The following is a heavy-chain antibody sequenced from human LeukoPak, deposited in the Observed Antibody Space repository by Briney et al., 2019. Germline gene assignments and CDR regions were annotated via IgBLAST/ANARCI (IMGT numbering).Heavy chain of an antibody. J-gene: IGHJ4*02. CDR2: IYSGGST. D-gene: IGHD3-22*01. CDR3: ARDLTRYYDSSGYYL. Sequence: GGSLRLSCAASGFTFSSNYMSWVRQAPGKGLEWVSVIYSGGSTYYAASVKGRFTISRDNSKNTLYLQMNSLRAEDTAVYYCARDLTRYYDSSGYYLWGQGTLVTVSS. CDR1: GFTFSSNY. V-gene: IGHV3-53*01.